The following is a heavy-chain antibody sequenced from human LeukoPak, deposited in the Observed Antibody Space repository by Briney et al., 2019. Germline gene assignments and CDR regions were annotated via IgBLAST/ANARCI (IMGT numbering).Heavy chain of an antibody. CDR2: ISWNSGSI. D-gene: IGHD6-13*01. CDR3: AKDIEQQLALYDY. Sequence: PGRSLRLSCAASGFTFDDYAMHWVRQAPGKGLEWVSGISWNSGSIGYADSVKGRFTISRDNARNSLYLQMNSLRAEDTALYYCAKDIEQQLALYDYWGQGTLVTVSS. J-gene: IGHJ4*02. V-gene: IGHV3-9*01. CDR1: GFTFDDYA.